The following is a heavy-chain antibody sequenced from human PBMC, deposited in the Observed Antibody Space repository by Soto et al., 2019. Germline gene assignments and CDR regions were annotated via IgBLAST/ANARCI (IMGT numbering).Heavy chain of an antibody. CDR2: IYSSGST. V-gene: IGHV4-4*07. J-gene: IGHJ5*02. CDR1: GGAISGYY. Sequence: SETLSLTCTVTGGAISGYYWTWMRQSAGGGLEWIGRIYSSGSTNYNPSLKSRVTISLDTSMNHFSLRLSSVTAADTAVYYCARGQRFSDWFDPWGQGTLVTV. CDR3: ARGQRFSDWFDP. D-gene: IGHD3-3*01.